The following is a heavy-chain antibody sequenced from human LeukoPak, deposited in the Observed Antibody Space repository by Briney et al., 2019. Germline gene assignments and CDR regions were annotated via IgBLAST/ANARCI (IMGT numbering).Heavy chain of an antibody. CDR1: GGSFSGYY. Sequence: SETLSLTCAVYGGSFSGYYWSWIRQPPGKGLEWIGEINHSGSTNYNPSLKSRVTISVDTSKNQFSLKLSSVTAAGTAVYYCARRRSSWYGPPRRYYYYGMDVWGQGTTVTVSS. J-gene: IGHJ6*02. CDR3: ARRRSSWYGPPRRYYYYGMDV. V-gene: IGHV4-34*01. D-gene: IGHD6-13*01. CDR2: INHSGST.